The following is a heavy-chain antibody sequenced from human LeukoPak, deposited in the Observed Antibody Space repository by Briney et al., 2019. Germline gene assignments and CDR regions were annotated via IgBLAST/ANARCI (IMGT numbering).Heavy chain of an antibody. CDR3: ARGKDEQSQSPDY. J-gene: IGHJ4*02. Sequence: SVKVSCKASGYTFTSYGISWVRQAPGQGLEWMGGIIPIFGTANYAQKFQGGVTITADESTSTAYMELSSLRSEDTAVYYCARGKDEQSQSPDYWGQGTLVTVSS. CDR2: IIPIFGTA. V-gene: IGHV1-69*13. CDR1: GYTFTSYG. D-gene: IGHD6-19*01.